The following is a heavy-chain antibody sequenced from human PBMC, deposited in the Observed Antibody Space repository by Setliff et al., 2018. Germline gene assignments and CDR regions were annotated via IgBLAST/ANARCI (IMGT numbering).Heavy chain of an antibody. D-gene: IGHD5-18*01. CDR1: GDSINENH. CDR3: VREGVDTRPSTDYRYYMDV. J-gene: IGHJ6*03. CDR2: IYTSGNT. V-gene: IGHV4-4*08. Sequence: SETLSLTCNVSGDSINENHWTWIRQPPGKGLEWIGYIYTSGNTNYNPSLKSRVTISGDTSQNYFSLKLTSVTEADTAVYYCVREGVDTRPSTDYRYYMDVWGKGTTVTVSS.